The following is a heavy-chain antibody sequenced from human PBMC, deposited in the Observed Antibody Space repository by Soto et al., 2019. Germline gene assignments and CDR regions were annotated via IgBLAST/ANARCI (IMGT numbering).Heavy chain of an antibody. CDR1: GGTFSSYA. D-gene: IGHD6-19*01. CDR3: ARDPGTVAGTGPYYYYGMDV. V-gene: IGHV1-69*06. Sequence: QVQLVQSGAEVKKPGSSVKVSCKASGGTFSSYAISWVRQAPGQGLEWMGGIIPIFGTANYAQKFQGRVTITADKTTSTAYMELSILRSEDTAVYYCARDPGTVAGTGPYYYYGMDVWGQGTTVTVSS. J-gene: IGHJ6*02. CDR2: IIPIFGTA.